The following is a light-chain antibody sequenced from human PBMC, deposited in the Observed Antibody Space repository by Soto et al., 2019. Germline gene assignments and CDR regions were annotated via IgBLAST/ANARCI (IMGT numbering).Light chain of an antibody. V-gene: IGLV2-14*03. CDR3: SSYTRTSSVI. Sequence: QPASVSGSPGQSIAISCTGTSSDIGAYAYVSWYQQHPDKVPKLIVFDVNYRPSGVSSRFSGSKSGNTASLTISGLQAEDEADYYCSSYTRTSSVIFGGGTKLTVL. J-gene: IGLJ2*01. CDR2: DVN. CDR1: SSDIGAYAY.